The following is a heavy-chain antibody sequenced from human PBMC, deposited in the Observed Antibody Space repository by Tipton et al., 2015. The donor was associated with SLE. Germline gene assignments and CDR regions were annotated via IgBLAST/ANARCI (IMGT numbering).Heavy chain of an antibody. J-gene: IGHJ4*02. Sequence: TLSLTCTVSGGSISSYYWSWIRRPPGKRPEWVGYIHYSGNTNYNPSLKDRVTILVDTSQNQFSLTLYSVTAADAAVYYCARTIFDSWTGYHYYYFDFWGQGTMVTVSS. V-gene: IGHV4-59*12. CDR2: IHYSGNT. CDR3: ARTIFDSWTGYHYYYFDF. D-gene: IGHD3/OR15-3a*01. CDR1: GGSISSYY.